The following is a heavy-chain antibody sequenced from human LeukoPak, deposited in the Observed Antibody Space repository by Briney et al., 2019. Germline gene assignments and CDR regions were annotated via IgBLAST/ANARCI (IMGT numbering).Heavy chain of an antibody. J-gene: IGHJ4*02. Sequence: SQTLSLTCTVSGGSISSGDYYWSWIRQPPGKGLEWIGYIYYSGSTYYNPSLKSRVAISVDTSKNQFSLKLSSVTAADTAVYYCARAYKKQWLVSNWGQGTLVTVSS. CDR1: GGSISSGDYY. D-gene: IGHD6-19*01. CDR3: ARAYKKQWLVSN. CDR2: IYYSGST. V-gene: IGHV4-30-4*08.